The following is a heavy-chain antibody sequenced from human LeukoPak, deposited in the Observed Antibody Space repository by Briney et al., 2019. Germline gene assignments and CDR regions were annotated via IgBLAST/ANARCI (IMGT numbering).Heavy chain of an antibody. V-gene: IGHV3-15*01. J-gene: IGHJ5*01. CDR3: TTTPIERLWDS. D-gene: IGHD3-16*01. CDR2: IKSKTNGATT. CDR1: GFTFSNTW. Sequence: GGSLRLSCAASGFTFSNTWMSWVRQAPGKGLEWVGRIKSKTNGATTDYAAPVKGRFTISGDDSKNTLYLQMNSLKTEDTAVYYCTTTPIERLWDSWGQGTLVTVSS.